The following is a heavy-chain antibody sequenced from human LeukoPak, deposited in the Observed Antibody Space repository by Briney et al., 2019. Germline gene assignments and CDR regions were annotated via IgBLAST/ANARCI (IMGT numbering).Heavy chain of an antibody. Sequence: GGSLRLSCAASGFTFRSYAMSWVRQAPGKGLEWVSGISVSGSTYYADSVKGRFTISRDNSKNTPYLQMNSLRDEDTAVYYCAKPAPHNTDYYYGVHFDYWGQGTLVTVSS. J-gene: IGHJ4*02. CDR1: GFTFRSYA. D-gene: IGHD3-22*01. CDR2: ISVSGST. CDR3: AKPAPHNTDYYYGVHFDY. V-gene: IGHV3-23*01.